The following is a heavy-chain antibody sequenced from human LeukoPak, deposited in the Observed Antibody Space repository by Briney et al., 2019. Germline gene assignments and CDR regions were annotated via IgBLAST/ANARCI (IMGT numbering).Heavy chain of an antibody. CDR1: GGSISSYY. CDR3: AREGGPYRPLDY. J-gene: IGHJ4*02. Sequence: SETLSLTCTVSGGSISSYYWSWIRQPAGKGLEWIGRIYSSGSTNYNPSLKSRVTISVDTSKNQFSLKLSSVTAADTAVYYCAREGGPYRPLDYSGQGTLVTVSS. V-gene: IGHV4-4*07. CDR2: IYSSGST.